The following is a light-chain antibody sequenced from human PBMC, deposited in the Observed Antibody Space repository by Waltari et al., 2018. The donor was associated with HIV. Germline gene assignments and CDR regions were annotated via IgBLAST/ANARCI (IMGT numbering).Light chain of an antibody. V-gene: IGLV1-40*01. CDR2: ANI. CDR3: QSFDSSLTTSGVI. J-gene: IGLJ2*01. CDR1: SSTIRAGYD. Sequence: QSVLTQPPSVSGAPGPRVTISCTGSSSTIRAGYDVHWYQPTPGTAPKHLIYANISRPSGVPDRFSGSKSGSSASLAITGLQAEDEAHYYCQSFDSSLTTSGVIFGGGTKLTVL.